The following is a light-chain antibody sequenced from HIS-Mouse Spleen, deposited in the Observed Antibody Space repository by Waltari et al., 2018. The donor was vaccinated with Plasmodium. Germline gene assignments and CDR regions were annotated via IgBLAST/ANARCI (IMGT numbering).Light chain of an antibody. J-gene: IGKJ4*01. CDR1: QSVSSY. CDR2: DAS. V-gene: IGKV3-11*01. CDR3: QQRSNWPRVLT. Sequence: EIVLTQSPATLSLSPGERATLPCRASQSVSSYLAWYQQKPGQAPRLLIYDASNRATGIPARFRGSGSGTDFTLTISSLEPEDFAVYYCQQRSNWPRVLTFGGGTKVEIK.